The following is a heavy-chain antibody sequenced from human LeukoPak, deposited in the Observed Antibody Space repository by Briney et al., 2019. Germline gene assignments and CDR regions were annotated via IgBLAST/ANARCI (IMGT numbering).Heavy chain of an antibody. CDR1: GFTFSSYG. Sequence: GGSLRLSCATSGFTFSSYGMHWVRQAPGKGLEWLAFIRYDGSNKYYADSVKGRFTISRDNSENMLYLQMNSLRAEDTAVYYCGKGTVIVPAVADYWGQGTLVTVSS. CDR2: IRYDGSNK. CDR3: GKGTVIVPAVADY. D-gene: IGHD2-2*01. V-gene: IGHV3-30*02. J-gene: IGHJ4*02.